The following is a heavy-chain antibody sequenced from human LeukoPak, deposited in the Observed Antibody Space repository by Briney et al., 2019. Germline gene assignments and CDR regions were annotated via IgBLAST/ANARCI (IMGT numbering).Heavy chain of an antibody. CDR3: TRRPYFDY. CDR1: GYTFTSYG. V-gene: IGHV1-18*01. Sequence: GASVKVSCKASGYTFTSYGISWVRQAPGQGLEWMGWTSSYTGNTNYAQHLQDRVTMTTDTSTSTAYMELRSLTSDDTATYYCTRRPYFDYWGQGTLVTLSS. J-gene: IGHJ4*02. CDR2: TSSYTGNT.